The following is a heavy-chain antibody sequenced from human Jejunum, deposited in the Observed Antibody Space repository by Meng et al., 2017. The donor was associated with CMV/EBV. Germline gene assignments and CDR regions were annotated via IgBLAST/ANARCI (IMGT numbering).Heavy chain of an antibody. J-gene: IGHJ5*01. V-gene: IGHV4-59*02. D-gene: IGHD2-2*01. CDR2: IYNSGDI. CDR3: VRHGDCSSGSCYYHWLDP. CDR1: GGSVSKYY. Sequence: ESGPGLVGPSETLSLTCSVSGGSVSKYYWGWIRQTPGGGLEWLGYIYNSGDIYYNPFLEGRVTMSTDTSKNQFSLKLRYVTAADTAVYYCVRHGDCSSGSCYYHWLDPWGQGSLVTVSS.